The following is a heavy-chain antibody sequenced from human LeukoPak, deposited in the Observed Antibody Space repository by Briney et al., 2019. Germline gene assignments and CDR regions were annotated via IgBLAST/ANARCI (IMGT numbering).Heavy chain of an antibody. V-gene: IGHV1-69*04. D-gene: IGHD6-19*01. CDR3: AKVSWLGTLPSYHFDS. Sequence: SVKVSCKASGGTFSSYAISWVRQAPGQGLEWMGRIIPILGIANYAQKFQGRVTITADKSTSTAYMELSSLRSEDTAVYYCAKVSWLGTLPSYHFDSWGQGTQVTVSS. J-gene: IGHJ4*02. CDR1: GGTFSSYA. CDR2: IIPILGIA.